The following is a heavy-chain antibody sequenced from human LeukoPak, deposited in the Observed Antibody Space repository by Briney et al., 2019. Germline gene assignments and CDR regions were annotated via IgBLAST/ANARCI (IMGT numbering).Heavy chain of an antibody. CDR2: INPNSGGT. J-gene: IGHJ4*02. CDR1: GYSFSDNY. CDR3: AREVYGDSSFDY. D-gene: IGHD4-17*01. V-gene: IGHV1-2*02. Sequence: ASVKVSCKASGYSFSDNYMHWVRQAPGQGLEWMGWINPNSGGTNYAQKFQGRVTMTRDASISTAYLELSRLRSDDTAVYYCAREVYGDSSFDYWGQGTLVTVS.